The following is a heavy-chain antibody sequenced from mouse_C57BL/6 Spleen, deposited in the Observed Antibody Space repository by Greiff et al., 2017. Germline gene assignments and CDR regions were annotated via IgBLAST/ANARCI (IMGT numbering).Heavy chain of an antibody. V-gene: IGHV3-6*01. CDR3: ARASNYWYFDV. CDR1: GYSITSGYY. CDR2: ISYDGSN. Sequence: EVQLVESGPGLVKPSQSLSLTCSVTGYSITSGYYWNWIRQFPGNKLEWMGYISYDGSNNYNPSLKNRISITRDTSKNQFFLKLNSVTTEDTATYYCARASNYWYFDVWGTGPTVTVSS. J-gene: IGHJ1*03. D-gene: IGHD2-5*01.